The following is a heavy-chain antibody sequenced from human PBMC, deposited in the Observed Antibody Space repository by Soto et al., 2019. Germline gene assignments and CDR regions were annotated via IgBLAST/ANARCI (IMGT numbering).Heavy chain of an antibody. CDR1: GYTFTGYY. V-gene: IGHV1-2*02. CDR3: ASSFSGSGCYGYFQH. J-gene: IGHJ1*01. D-gene: IGHD6-19*01. CDR2: INPNSGGT. Sequence: WASVKVSCKASGYTFTGYYMHWVRQAPGQGLEWMGWINPNSGGTNYAQKFQGRVTMTRDTSISTAYMELSRLRSDDTAVYYCASSFSGSGCYGYFQHWGQGTLVTVSS.